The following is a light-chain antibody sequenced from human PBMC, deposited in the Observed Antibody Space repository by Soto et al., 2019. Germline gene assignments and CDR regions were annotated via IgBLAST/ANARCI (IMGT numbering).Light chain of an antibody. CDR2: RTD. Sequence: QSVLTQPPSASGTPGQRVTISCSGSGSNIGTNTVNWYQQLPGTAPKLLIYRTDQRPAGIPDRFSGSKSGTSASLDISGLQSDDEADYYCTAWDGSLDGRVFGGGTMLTVL. CDR1: GSNIGTNT. CDR3: TAWDGSLDGRV. J-gene: IGLJ3*02. V-gene: IGLV1-44*01.